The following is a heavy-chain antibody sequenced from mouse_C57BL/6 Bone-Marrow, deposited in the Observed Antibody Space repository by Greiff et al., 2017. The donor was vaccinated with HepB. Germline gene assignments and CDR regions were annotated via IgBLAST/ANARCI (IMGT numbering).Heavy chain of an antibody. CDR1: GFNIKDDY. CDR3: TTDDGYSGY. J-gene: IGHJ2*01. Sequence: VQLQQSGAELVRPGASVKLSCTASGFNIKDDYMHWVKQRPEQGLEWIGWIDPGNGDTEYASKFQGKATITAETPSNTAYLQLSSLTSGDTAVYYCTTDDGYSGYWGQGTTLTVSS. D-gene: IGHD2-3*01. CDR2: IDPGNGDT. V-gene: IGHV14-4*01.